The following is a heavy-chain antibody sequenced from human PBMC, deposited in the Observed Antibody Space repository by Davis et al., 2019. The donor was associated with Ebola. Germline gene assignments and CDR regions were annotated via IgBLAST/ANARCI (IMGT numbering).Heavy chain of an antibody. CDR3: ARDLGGVIKLHYYGMDV. J-gene: IGHJ6*02. Sequence: GGSLRLSCAASGFTVSSNYMSWVRQAPGKGLEWVSVIYSGGSTYYADSVKGRFTISRDNSKNTLYLQMNSLKTADTAVYYCARDLGGVIKLHYYGMDVWGQGTTVTVSS. D-gene: IGHD3-10*01. CDR1: GFTVSSNY. CDR2: IYSGGST. V-gene: IGHV3-53*01.